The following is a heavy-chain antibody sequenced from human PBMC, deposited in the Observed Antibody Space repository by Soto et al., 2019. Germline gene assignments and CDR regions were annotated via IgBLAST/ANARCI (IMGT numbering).Heavy chain of an antibody. Sequence: QVQLVESGGGVVQPGRSLRLSCAASGFTFSSYGMHWVRQAPGKGLEWVAVIWYDGSNKYYADSVKGRFTISRDNSKNTLYLQMNSLRAEDTAVYYCARSGILTGYPTSHYYYYYYMDVWGKGTTVTVSS. CDR2: IWYDGSNK. CDR3: ARSGILTGYPTSHYYYYYYMDV. D-gene: IGHD3-9*01. J-gene: IGHJ6*03. CDR1: GFTFSSYG. V-gene: IGHV3-33*01.